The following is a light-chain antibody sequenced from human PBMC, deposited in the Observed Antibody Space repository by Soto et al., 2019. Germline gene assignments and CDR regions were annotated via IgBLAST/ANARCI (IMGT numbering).Light chain of an antibody. Sequence: DIQMTQSPSSLSASVGDRVTITCRASQGISSYLAWYQQKPGKAPKLLIYAASTLQSGVPSRLSGSGSGTEFTLTISSLQPEDFATYYCQQLKSYPITFGQGTRLEIK. CDR2: AAS. CDR1: QGISSY. J-gene: IGKJ5*01. V-gene: IGKV1-9*01. CDR3: QQLKSYPIT.